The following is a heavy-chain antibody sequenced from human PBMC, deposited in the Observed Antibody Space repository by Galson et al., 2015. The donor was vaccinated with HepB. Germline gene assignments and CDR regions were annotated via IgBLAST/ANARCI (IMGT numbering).Heavy chain of an antibody. CDR1: GFTFINYA. CDR3: AKHTYFYASGTYPNDV. Sequence: SLRLSCAASGFTFINYAMSWVRQAPGEGLEWVSTISGRGGNTYYADSVKARFAISRDNSKNTLFLQMNSLRAEDAALYSCAKHTYFYASGTYPNDVWGHGTLVTVSS. V-gene: IGHV3-23*01. CDR2: ISGRGGNT. J-gene: IGHJ4*01. D-gene: IGHD3-10*01.